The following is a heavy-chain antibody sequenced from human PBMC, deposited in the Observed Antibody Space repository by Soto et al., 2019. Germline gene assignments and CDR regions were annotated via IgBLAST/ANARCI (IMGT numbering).Heavy chain of an antibody. Sequence: SETLSLTFTVPGDSINSIRYYWGWIRQPPGKGLEWIGSIYYSGSTYYNPSLKSRVTISVDTSKNQFSLKLSSVTAADTAVYYCARLDWLYYYYGMDVWGQGTTVT. V-gene: IGHV4-39*01. CDR1: GDSINSIRYY. CDR3: ARLDWLYYYYGMDV. D-gene: IGHD3-9*01. CDR2: IYYSGST. J-gene: IGHJ6*02.